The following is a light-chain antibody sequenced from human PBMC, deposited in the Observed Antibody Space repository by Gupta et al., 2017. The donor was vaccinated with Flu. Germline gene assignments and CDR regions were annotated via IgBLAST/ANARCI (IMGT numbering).Light chain of an antibody. J-gene: IGLJ2*01. CDR2: STS. V-gene: IGLV7-43*01. CDR1: TGDVTSSHT. Sequence: TGDVTSSHTPNWYQQKPGQAPRVLIYSTSVKHSWTPDRFSGSNLGGKAALTLSGVQPEDEAEYYCLLCYGNAERGVFGGGTKLTVL. CDR3: LLCYGNAERGV.